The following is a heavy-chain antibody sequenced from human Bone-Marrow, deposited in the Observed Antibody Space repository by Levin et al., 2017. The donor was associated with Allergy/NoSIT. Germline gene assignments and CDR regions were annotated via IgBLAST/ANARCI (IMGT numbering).Heavy chain of an antibody. CDR2: ISYDGSNK. CDR1: GFTFSSYA. J-gene: IGHJ6*02. V-gene: IGHV3-30*04. Sequence: GGSLRLSCAASGFTFSSYAMHWVRQAPGKGLEWVAVISYDGSNKYYADSVKGRFTISRDNSKNTLYLQMNSLRAEDTAVYYCARLTTVTLDYYYGMDVWGQGTTVTVSS. CDR3: ARLTTVTLDYYYGMDV. D-gene: IGHD4-11*01.